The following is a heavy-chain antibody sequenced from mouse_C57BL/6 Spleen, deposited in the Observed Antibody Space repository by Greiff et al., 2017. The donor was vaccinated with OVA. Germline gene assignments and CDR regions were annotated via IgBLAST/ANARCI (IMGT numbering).Heavy chain of an antibody. J-gene: IGHJ4*01. V-gene: IGHV14-4*01. CDR1: GFNIKDVY. Sequence: VQLQQSGAELVRPRASVKLSCTASGFNIKDVYMHWVKQRPEQGLEWIGWIDPENGDTEYASKFQGKATITADTSSNTAYLQLSSLTSEDTAVYYCTTGYGYDGGYAMDYWGQGTSVTVSS. CDR2: IDPENGDT. D-gene: IGHD2-2*01. CDR3: TTGYGYDGGYAMDY.